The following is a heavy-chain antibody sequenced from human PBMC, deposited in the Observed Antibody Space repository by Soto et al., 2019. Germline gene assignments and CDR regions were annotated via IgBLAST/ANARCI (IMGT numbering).Heavy chain of an antibody. V-gene: IGHV4-31*01. CDR3: ARDRGNSSGWYFDV. Sequence: SETLSLTCAVSGGSISSPGYYWTWIRQHPGKGLVSIVYIYYSGGTSYNPSLNSLLAISVDTSNNLFSLKLSSLAAANTAFHYWARDRGNSSGWYFDVWGQGTPVTVSS. D-gene: IGHD6-19*01. J-gene: IGHJ4*03. CDR2: IYYSGGT. CDR1: GGSISSPGYY.